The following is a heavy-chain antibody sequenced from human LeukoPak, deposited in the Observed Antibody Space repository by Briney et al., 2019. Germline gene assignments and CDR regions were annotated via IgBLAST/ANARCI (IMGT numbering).Heavy chain of an antibody. D-gene: IGHD3-10*01. Sequence: ASVKVSCKASGYTFTSYDINWVRQATGQGLEWMGWMNPNSGNTGYAQKFQGRVTMTRNTSISTAYMELSSLRSEDTAVYYCARATGPGRGYYYGMDVWGQGTTVTVSS. J-gene: IGHJ6*02. V-gene: IGHV1-8*01. CDR2: MNPNSGNT. CDR3: ARATGPGRGYYYGMDV. CDR1: GYTFTSYD.